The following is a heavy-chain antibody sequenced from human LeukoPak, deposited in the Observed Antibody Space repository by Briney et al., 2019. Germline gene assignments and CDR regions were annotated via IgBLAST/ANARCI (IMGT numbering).Heavy chain of an antibody. V-gene: IGHV4-31*03. CDR2: IYYSGTT. J-gene: IGHJ4*02. CDR1: GGSISSGGYY. Sequence: PSETLSLTCTVSGGSISSGGYYWSWIRQHPGKGLEWIGYIYYSGTTYYNPTLKSRATTSVDRSKNQFSLKLSSVTAADTAVYYCATVQLVRGVIFDYWGQGALVTVSS. D-gene: IGHD3-10*01. CDR3: ATVQLVRGVIFDY.